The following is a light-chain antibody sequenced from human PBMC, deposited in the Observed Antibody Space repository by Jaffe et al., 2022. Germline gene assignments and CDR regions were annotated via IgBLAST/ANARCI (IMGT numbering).Light chain of an antibody. Sequence: QSALTQPRSVSGSPGQSVTISCTGTSSDVGGYNYVSWYQHHPGKAPKFMIYDVSKRPSGVPDRFSGSKSGNTASLTISGLQAEDEADYYCCSYAGSNTPYVFGTGTKVTVL. CDR1: SSDVGGYNY. J-gene: IGLJ1*01. CDR3: CSYAGSNTPYV. CDR2: DVS. V-gene: IGLV2-11*01.